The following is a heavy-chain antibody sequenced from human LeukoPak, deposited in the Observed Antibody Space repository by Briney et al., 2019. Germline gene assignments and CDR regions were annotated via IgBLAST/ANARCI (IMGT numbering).Heavy chain of an antibody. V-gene: IGHV3-23*01. J-gene: IGHJ3*02. CDR3: ALDYYGSGSPGAFDI. CDR2: ISGSGGST. Sequence: PGGSLRLSCAASGFTFSSYSMNWVRQAPGKGLEWVSAISGSGGSTYYADSVKGRFTISRDNSKNTLYLQMNSLRAEDTAVYYCALDYYGSGSPGAFDIWGQGTMVTVSS. CDR1: GFTFSSYS. D-gene: IGHD3-10*01.